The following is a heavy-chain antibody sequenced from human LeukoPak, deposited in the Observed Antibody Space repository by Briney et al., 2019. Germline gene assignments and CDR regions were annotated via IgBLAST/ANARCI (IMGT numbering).Heavy chain of an antibody. CDR1: GVTLSTYA. CDR3: ARDLGLDY. Sequence: GVSLRLSCAASGVTLSTYAMSWARQAPGKGLEWVSGISSSGSGDNTYYADSVKGRFTISRDSSKNTLFLHMNTLRAEDTAVYYCARDLGLDYWGQGTLVTVSS. CDR2: ISSSGSGDNT. V-gene: IGHV3-23*01. J-gene: IGHJ4*02.